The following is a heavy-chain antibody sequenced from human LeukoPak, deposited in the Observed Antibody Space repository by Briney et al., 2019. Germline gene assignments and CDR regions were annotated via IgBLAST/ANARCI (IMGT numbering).Heavy chain of an antibody. Sequence: PGGSLRLSCAASGFTVSDNYMSWVRQAPGKGLEWVSVIYSGGTTFYADSVKGRFTISRDNAKNSLYLQMNSLRAEDTAVYYCAREYHDAFDIWGQGTMVTVSS. CDR2: IYSGGTT. V-gene: IGHV3-66*01. J-gene: IGHJ3*02. D-gene: IGHD2-2*01. CDR3: AREYHDAFDI. CDR1: GFTVSDNY.